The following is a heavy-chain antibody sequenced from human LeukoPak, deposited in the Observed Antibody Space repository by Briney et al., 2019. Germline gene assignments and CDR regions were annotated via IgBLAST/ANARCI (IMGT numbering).Heavy chain of an antibody. V-gene: IGHV3-23*01. D-gene: IGHD2-2*01. CDR1: GFTFSSYA. CDR3: AKVSGNCSSTSCHLDFFDY. CDR2: ISGSGGST. Sequence: GGSLRLSCAASGFTFSSYAMSWVRQAPGKGLEWVSAISGSGGSTYYADSVKGRFTISRDNSKNTLHLQMNSLRAEDTAVYYCAKVSGNCSSTSCHLDFFDYWGQGTLVTVSS. J-gene: IGHJ4*02.